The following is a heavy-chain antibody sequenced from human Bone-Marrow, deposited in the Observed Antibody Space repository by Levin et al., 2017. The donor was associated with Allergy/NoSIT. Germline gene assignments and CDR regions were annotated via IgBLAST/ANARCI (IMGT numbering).Heavy chain of an antibody. J-gene: IGHJ4*02. D-gene: IGHD3-22*01. CDR3: ARGRTLKYSGYSGF. V-gene: IGHV1-2*02. CDR1: GYTFTGYF. Sequence: ASVKVSCKASGYTFTGYFIHWVRQAPGQGLEWMAWINPNNGDTQYAQNFQGRVTLTRDTSINTAYMELSSLTSDDTAFYYCARGRTLKYSGYSGFWGQGTLVTVS. CDR2: INPNNGDT.